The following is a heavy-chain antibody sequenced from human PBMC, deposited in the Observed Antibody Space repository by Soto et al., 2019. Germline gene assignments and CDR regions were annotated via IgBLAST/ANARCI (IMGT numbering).Heavy chain of an antibody. CDR1: GFTFSNYA. J-gene: IGHJ4*02. CDR3: AKENRRGYCSGGICYGYFDY. Sequence: EVQLLESGGGLVQPGGSLRLSCTASGFTFSNYAMSWVRQAPGKGLEWVSTISGSGDSTNYADSVKGQFAISRDNSNKMLCVKMDSVRVEDRAVYYCAKENRRGYCSGGICYGYFDYWGQGPLVTVSS. V-gene: IGHV3-23*01. D-gene: IGHD2-15*01. CDR2: ISGSGDST.